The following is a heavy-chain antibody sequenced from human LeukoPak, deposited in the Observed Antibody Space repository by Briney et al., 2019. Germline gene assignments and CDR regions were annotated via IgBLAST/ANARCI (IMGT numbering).Heavy chain of an antibody. CDR3: AKAVAGMGEIA. J-gene: IGHJ5*02. D-gene: IGHD6-19*01. CDR2: IHYSGST. Sequence: SETLSLTCTVSGGSISSDSYYWGWIRQPPGKGLEWIGRIHYSGSTYYNLSLKSRITISVDTSKNQFSLKLSSVTAADTAVYYCAKAVAGMGEIAWGQGTLVTVSS. V-gene: IGHV4-39*01. CDR1: GGSISSDSYY.